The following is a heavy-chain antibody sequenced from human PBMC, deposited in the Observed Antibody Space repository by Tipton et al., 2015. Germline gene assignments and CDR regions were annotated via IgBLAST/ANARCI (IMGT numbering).Heavy chain of an antibody. Sequence: TLSLTCAVSGGSISSSNWWSWVRQPPGKGLEWIGYIYYSGHTKYNPSLKSRVTISADTSKNQFSLKMTSVTAADTAVYYCARAVAGTFDYWGQGTLVTVS. CDR2: IYYSGHT. CDR1: GGSISSSNW. CDR3: ARAVAGTFDY. V-gene: IGHV4-4*02. D-gene: IGHD6-19*01. J-gene: IGHJ4*02.